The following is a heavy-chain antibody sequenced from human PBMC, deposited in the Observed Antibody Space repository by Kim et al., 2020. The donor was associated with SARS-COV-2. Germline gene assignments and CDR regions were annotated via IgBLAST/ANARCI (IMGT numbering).Heavy chain of an antibody. J-gene: IGHJ4*02. CDR3: ARDYNWNFDY. D-gene: IGHD1-20*01. CDR1: GIVFSANP. Sequence: GGSLRLSCAASGIVFSANPMNWVRQAPGKGLEWISHIRSDCLTIRYADSVKGRFTVSRDNAKNLLYLQMNSLRDEDTAIYYCARDYNWNFDYWGRGTLVTVSS. CDR2: IRSDCLTI. V-gene: IGHV3-48*02.